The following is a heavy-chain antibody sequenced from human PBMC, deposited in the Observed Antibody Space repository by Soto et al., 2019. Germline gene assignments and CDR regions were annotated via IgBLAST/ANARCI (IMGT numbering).Heavy chain of an antibody. Sequence: LRLSCAASGFTFSSYGMHWVRQTPGKGLEWVAVISYDGSNKYYADSVKGRFTISRDNSKNTLYLQMNSLRAEDTAVYYCAKGYCSGGSCYSSYYYYYGMDVWGQGTTVTVSS. J-gene: IGHJ6*02. CDR2: ISYDGSNK. D-gene: IGHD2-15*01. V-gene: IGHV3-30*18. CDR1: GFTFSSYG. CDR3: AKGYCSGGSCYSSYYYYYGMDV.